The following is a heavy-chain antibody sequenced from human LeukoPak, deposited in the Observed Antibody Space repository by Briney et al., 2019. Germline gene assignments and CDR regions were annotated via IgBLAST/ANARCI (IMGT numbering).Heavy chain of an antibody. CDR2: VYGGSST. D-gene: IGHD5-24*01. CDR3: ARSGDQFVWYLDL. J-gene: IGHJ2*01. CDR1: GPTFISYA. Sequence: GGSLSLSCAASGPTFISYAMTSVRQAPRERLWCFSIVYGGSSTYYADCVEGRFIVSRDSSKNTLSRQMNDLRAEDTAVYYCARSGDQFVWYLDLWGRGTMVTVSS. V-gene: IGHV3-53*01.